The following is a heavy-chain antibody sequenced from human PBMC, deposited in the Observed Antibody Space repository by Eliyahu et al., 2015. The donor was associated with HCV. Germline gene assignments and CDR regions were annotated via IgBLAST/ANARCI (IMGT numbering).Heavy chain of an antibody. V-gene: IGHV4-34*01. Sequence: QVQLHQWGAGLLKASETLSLTCAVYGGSFSGYFWXWIRQPPGKGLEWIGEINHSGSTNYNPSLKSRVTISVDTSKKQFSLKLSSVTAADTAVYYCARGGDYIFGSFWSGQNYYGMDVWGQGTTVTVSS. D-gene: IGHD3-3*01. CDR1: GGSFSGYF. J-gene: IGHJ6*02. CDR2: INHSGST. CDR3: ARGGDYIFGSFWSGQNYYGMDV.